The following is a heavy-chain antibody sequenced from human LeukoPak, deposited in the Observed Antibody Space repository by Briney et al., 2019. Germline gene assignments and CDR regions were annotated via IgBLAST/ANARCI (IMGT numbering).Heavy chain of an antibody. CDR2: IYTSGST. CDR3: ARLTVTTDDYYYMDV. D-gene: IGHD4-17*01. Sequence: PSESLSLTCTVSGGSISSGSYYWSWIRQPAGKGLEWIGRIYTSGSTNYNPSLKSRVTISVDTSKNQFSLKLSSVTAADTAVYYCARLTVTTDDYYYMDVWGKGTTVTVSS. CDR1: GGSISSGSYY. V-gene: IGHV4-61*02. J-gene: IGHJ6*03.